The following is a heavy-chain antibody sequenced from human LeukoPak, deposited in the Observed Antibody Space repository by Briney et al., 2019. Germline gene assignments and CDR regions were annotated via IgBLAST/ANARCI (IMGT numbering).Heavy chain of an antibody. V-gene: IGHV1-24*01. J-gene: IGHJ4*02. CDR2: FVPKDGET. Sequence: GASVKVSCKVSGYTLTELSMHWVRQAPGKGLEGRGGFVPKDGETIYAQKFQGRVTMTEDTSTDTAYMELSSLRSEDTAVYYCATGLYDSSGYYYVGTDYWGQGTLVTVSS. CDR3: ATGLYDSSGYYYVGTDY. CDR1: GYTLTELS. D-gene: IGHD3-22*01.